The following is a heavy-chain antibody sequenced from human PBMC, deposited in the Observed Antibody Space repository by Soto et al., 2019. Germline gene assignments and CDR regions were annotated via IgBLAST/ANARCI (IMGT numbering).Heavy chain of an antibody. CDR2: IIPILGIA. J-gene: IGHJ6*02. CDR1: GGTFSSYA. D-gene: IGHD3-3*01. V-gene: IGHV1-69*10. Sequence: ASVKVSCKASGGTFSSYAISWVRQAPGQGLEWMGGIIPILGIANYAQKFQGRVTITADKSTSTAYMELSSLRSEDTAVYYCARTRGATIFRVDDYYYYGMDVWGQGTTVTVSS. CDR3: ARTRGATIFRVDDYYYYGMDV.